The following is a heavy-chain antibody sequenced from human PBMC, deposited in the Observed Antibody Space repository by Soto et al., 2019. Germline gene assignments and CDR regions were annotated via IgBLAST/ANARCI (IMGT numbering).Heavy chain of an antibody. J-gene: IGHJ4*02. V-gene: IGHV1-18*01. Sequence: QVQLVQSGAEVKKPGASVKLSCQASGYTFPRYGISWVLQAPGQGREWMGWISAYNGNTNYAQKLKGRVTRTTDTSTRTASMELRSLRFDDTAVYYCARGSPYHYFDYWGQGTLVTVSS. CDR2: ISAYNGNT. D-gene: IGHD2-2*01. CDR1: GYTFPRYG. CDR3: ARGSPYHYFDY.